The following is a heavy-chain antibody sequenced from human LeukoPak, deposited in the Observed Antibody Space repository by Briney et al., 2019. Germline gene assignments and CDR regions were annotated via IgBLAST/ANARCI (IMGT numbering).Heavy chain of an antibody. J-gene: IGHJ4*02. CDR2: IAVTPDGPAT. CDR3: VWSSTWNRRFYLDQ. Sequence: PGGSLRLSCAASGFTFNLAWMSWVRQTPGKGLQWVARIAVTPDGPATDYATPVRGRFFISRDDSRNMMYLEMSSLSTDDTAVYYCVWSSTWNRRFYLDQWGQGTLVTVSS. D-gene: IGHD6-6*01. V-gene: IGHV3-15*04. CDR1: GFTFNLAW.